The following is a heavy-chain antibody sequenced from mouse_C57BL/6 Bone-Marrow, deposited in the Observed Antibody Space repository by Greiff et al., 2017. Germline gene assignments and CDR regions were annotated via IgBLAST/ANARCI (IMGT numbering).Heavy chain of an antibody. J-gene: IGHJ2*01. D-gene: IGHD1-1*01. V-gene: IGHV1-66*01. CDR3: ARNYYGSSPYCDY. Sequence: QVQLQQSGPELVKPGASVKISCKASGYSFTSYYIHWVKQRPGQGLEWIGWIYPGSGNTKYNEKFKGKATLTADTSSSTAYMQLSSLTSEDSAVYYCARNYYGSSPYCDYWGQGTTLTVSS. CDR2: IYPGSGNT. CDR1: GYSFTSYY.